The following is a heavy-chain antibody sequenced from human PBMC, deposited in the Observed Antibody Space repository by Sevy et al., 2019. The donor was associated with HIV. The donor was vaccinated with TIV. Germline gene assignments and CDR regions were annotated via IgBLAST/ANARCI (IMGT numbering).Heavy chain of an antibody. CDR3: AREGNRERQTIPLDS. V-gene: IGHV3-48*02. CDR1: GFRFNYHN. CDR2: ISNSGSTT. D-gene: IGHD6-25*01. Sequence: GGSLRLSCAASGFRFNYHNMNWVRQAPGEGLEWISYISNSGSTTYLADSVRGRFTISRDNAKNSLFLEMDNLTDEDTAVYYCAREGNRERQTIPLDSWGRGIQVTVSS. J-gene: IGHJ4*02.